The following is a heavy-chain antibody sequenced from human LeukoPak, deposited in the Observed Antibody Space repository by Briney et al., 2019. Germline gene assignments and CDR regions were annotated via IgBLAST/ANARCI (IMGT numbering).Heavy chain of an antibody. J-gene: IGHJ4*02. D-gene: IGHD6-13*01. V-gene: IGHV3-9*01. CDR1: GFTFDDYA. Sequence: GGSLRLSCAASGFTFDDYAMHWVRQVPGKGLEWVSGISWNSGTIYYADSVKGRFTISRDNDKNSLFLQMNSLRAEDTALYYCAKRSAAGTVGYFDYWGQGTLVTVSS. CDR2: ISWNSGTI. CDR3: AKRSAAGTVGYFDY.